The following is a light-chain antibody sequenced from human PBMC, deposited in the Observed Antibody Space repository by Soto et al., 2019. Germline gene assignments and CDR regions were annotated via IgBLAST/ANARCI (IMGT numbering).Light chain of an antibody. CDR2: DAS. V-gene: IGKV1-5*01. CDR1: QSISSW. CDR3: QQYNSYS. J-gene: IGKJ3*01. Sequence: DIQMTQSPSTLSASVGDRVTITCRASQSISSWLAWYQQKPGKAPKLLIYDASSLESGVPSRFSGSGSGTEFTLTISSLQPDDFATYYCQQYNSYSFGPGTKVDLK.